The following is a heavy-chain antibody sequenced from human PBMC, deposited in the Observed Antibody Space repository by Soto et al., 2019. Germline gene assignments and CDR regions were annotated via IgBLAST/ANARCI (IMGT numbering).Heavy chain of an antibody. Sequence: QITLKESGPTLVKPTQTLTLTCTFSGFSFSTSGVAVGWIRQPPGKALEWLALIYWDDDKRYSPSLKSRLTITNDTSTNQVVLTMTNMDPVDTATYYCAHADTRLTADAFDIWGQGTMVTVSS. CDR1: GFSFSTSGVA. J-gene: IGHJ3*02. CDR2: IYWDDDK. CDR3: AHADTRLTADAFDI. V-gene: IGHV2-5*02. D-gene: IGHD5-18*01.